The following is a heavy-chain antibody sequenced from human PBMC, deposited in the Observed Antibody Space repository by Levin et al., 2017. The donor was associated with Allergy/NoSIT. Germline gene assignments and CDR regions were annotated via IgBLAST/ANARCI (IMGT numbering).Heavy chain of an antibody. CDR3: ARSDCSSSSCYAESWFDP. D-gene: IGHD2-2*01. CDR1: GYPFTSYW. Sequence: GSLKISCKGSGYPFTSYWIAWVRQMPGKGLEWMGTIYPGDSDTRYRPSFQGQVTISADKSISTAYLQWNSLKASDSAVYYCARSDCSSSSCYAESWFDPWGQGTLVTVSS. CDR2: IYPGDSDT. J-gene: IGHJ5*02. V-gene: IGHV5-51*01.